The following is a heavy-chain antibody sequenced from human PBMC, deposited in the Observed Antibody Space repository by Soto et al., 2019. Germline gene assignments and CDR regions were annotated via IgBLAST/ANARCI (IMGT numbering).Heavy chain of an antibody. CDR3: ATDAPNSKCDTGHFDH. CDR2: ITSRTYGATT. J-gene: IGHJ4*02. V-gene: IGHV3-15*01. CDR1: GFPFNNAW. D-gene: IGHD4-4*01. Sequence: LRLSCAGSGFPFNNAWMTWVRQAPGQGLEWIGRITSRTYGATTDYAAPVKGRFSISRDDSKNMVFLQMNSLKTEDTAVYYCATDAPNSKCDTGHFDHWGQGTLVTVSS.